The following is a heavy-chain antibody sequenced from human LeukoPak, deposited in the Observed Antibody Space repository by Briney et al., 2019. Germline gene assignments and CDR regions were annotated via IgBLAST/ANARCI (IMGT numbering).Heavy chain of an antibody. V-gene: IGHV3-64D*09. J-gene: IGHJ3*02. CDR3: VKDRTDDAFDI. CDR1: GFTFSSYA. D-gene: IGHD1-14*01. CDR2: ISSNGSST. Sequence: PGGSLRLSCSASGFTFSSYAMHWVRQAPGKGLEYVSAISSNGSSTYYADSVKGRFTISRDNSKNTLYLQMSSLRAEDTAVYYCVKDRTDDAFDIWGQGTMVTVSS.